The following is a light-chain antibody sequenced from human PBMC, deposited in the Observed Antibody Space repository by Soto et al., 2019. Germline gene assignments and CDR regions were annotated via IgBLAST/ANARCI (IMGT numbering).Light chain of an antibody. CDR2: GTS. Sequence: EIVLTQSPDTLSLSPGERATLSCRASFTISNNYLAWYQQKPGQAPRLLIYGTSNRATGIPDRFSGSGSETDFTLTITRLEPEDFAVYFCQQYGGSPPYTFGQGTKLEI. CDR1: FTISNNY. J-gene: IGKJ2*01. CDR3: QQYGGSPPYT. V-gene: IGKV3-20*01.